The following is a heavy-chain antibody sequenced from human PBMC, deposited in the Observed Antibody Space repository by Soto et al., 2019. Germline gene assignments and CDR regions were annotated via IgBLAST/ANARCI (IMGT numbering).Heavy chain of an antibody. CDR1: GYNFSSYW. J-gene: IGHJ4*02. CDR3: ARHWSSISPLDY. Sequence: GESLKISCKGSGYNFSSYWITWVRQLPGKGLEWMGKIDPSDSYSNYSPSFQGHVTISADKSISTAYLQWSSLKASDTAMYYCARHWSSISPLDYLGQGTLVTVSS. V-gene: IGHV5-10-1*01. CDR2: IDPSDSYS. D-gene: IGHD1-26*01.